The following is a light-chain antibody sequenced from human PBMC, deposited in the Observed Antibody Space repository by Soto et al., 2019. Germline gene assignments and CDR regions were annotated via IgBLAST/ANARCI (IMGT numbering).Light chain of an antibody. CDR2: KAN. CDR1: SSDVGIYDC. CDR3: CSFSRTATVV. J-gene: IGLJ2*01. V-gene: IGLV2-18*02. Sequence: QSALIQPPSGSGSPGQSVTISCTGTSSDVGIYDCVSWYEEHPGTVPKHMIHKANSHPSGVPGRLCGSKSGNTASMTISGLQAEDEADYECCSFSRTATVVVGGGTKVTVL.